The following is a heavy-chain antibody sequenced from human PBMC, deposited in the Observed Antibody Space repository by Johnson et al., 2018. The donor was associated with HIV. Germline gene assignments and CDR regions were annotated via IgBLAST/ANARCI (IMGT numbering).Heavy chain of an antibody. Sequence: QVQLVESGGGVVQPGSSLRLSCVASGFTFSKYGMHWVRQAPGKGLEWVAVTLYDGNNKNYADSVKGRFTMARDNTKNTLYLQMDSLRAEDTAVYYCSKDRSSWYLETNDAFDMWGQGTMVTVSS. CDR2: TLYDGNNK. J-gene: IGHJ3*02. V-gene: IGHV3-33*06. CDR3: SKDRSSWYLETNDAFDM. CDR1: GFTFSKYG. D-gene: IGHD6-13*01.